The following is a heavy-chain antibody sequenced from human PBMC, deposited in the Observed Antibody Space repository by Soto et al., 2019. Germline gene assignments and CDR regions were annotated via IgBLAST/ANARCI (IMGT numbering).Heavy chain of an antibody. D-gene: IGHD1-26*01. V-gene: IGHV3-23*01. CDR1: GFSFSSYG. CDR2: INRGGDRT. CDR3: AIYSGTYFDY. J-gene: IGHJ4*02. Sequence: PGGSLRLSCAASGFSFSSYGMTWVRQAPGKGLEWVSGINRGGDRTYYADSVKGRFTISRDKAKNTLYLQLNSPRAEDTAVYYCAIYSGTYFDYWGQGTLVTVSS.